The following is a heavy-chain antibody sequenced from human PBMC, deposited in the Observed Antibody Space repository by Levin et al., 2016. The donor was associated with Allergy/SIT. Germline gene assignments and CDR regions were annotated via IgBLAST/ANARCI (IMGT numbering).Heavy chain of an antibody. CDR2: SSLSLVLA. CDR3: ARAAAYGDYVYWFDP. CDR1: GGTFSSYA. D-gene: IGHD4-17*01. J-gene: IGHJ5*02. V-gene: IGHV1-69*10. Sequence: SSVKVSCKASGGTFSSYAISWVRQAPGQGLEWMGGSSLSLVLANYAQKFQGRVTITADESTSTAYMELSSLRSEDTAVYYCARAAAYGDYVYWFDPWGQGTLVTVSS.